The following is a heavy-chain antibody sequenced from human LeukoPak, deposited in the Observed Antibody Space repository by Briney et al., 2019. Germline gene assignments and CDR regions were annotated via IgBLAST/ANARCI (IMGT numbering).Heavy chain of an antibody. CDR2: ISGSGGST. CDR1: GFTFRSYA. CDR3: AKAPANQATTRFWFDP. J-gene: IGHJ5*02. Sequence: PGGSLRLSCAASGFTFRSYAMSWVRQAPGKGLEWVSAISGSGGSTYYADSVKGRFTISRDNSKNTLYLQMNSLRAEDTAVYYCAKAPANQATTRFWFDPWGQGTLVTVSS. V-gene: IGHV3-23*01. D-gene: IGHD4-17*01.